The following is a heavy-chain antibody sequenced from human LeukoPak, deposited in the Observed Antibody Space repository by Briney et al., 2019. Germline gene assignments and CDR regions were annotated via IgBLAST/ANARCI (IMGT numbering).Heavy chain of an antibody. D-gene: IGHD3-22*01. CDR1: GGSISSYY. CDR2: IYYSGST. V-gene: IGHV4-59*01. J-gene: IGHJ4*02. CDR3: ARGGGAYYYDSSGYDY. Sequence: PSETLSLTCTVSGGSISSYYWSWIRQPPGKGLEWIGYIYYSGSTNYSPSLKSRVTISVDTSKNQFSLKLSSVTAADTAVYYCARGGGAYYYDSSGYDYWGQGTLVTVSS.